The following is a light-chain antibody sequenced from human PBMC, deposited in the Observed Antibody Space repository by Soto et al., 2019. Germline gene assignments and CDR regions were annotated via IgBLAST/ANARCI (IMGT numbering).Light chain of an antibody. J-gene: IGKJ2*01. CDR1: QTVLYSSNNNNY. CDR2: WAS. V-gene: IGKV4-1*01. Sequence: DIAMTQSPDSLAVSLGERATINCKSSQTVLYSSNNNNYLAWYQQKPGQPPNLLIYWASTRESGVPDRFSGSGSGTDFTLTISSLEAEDVAVYYCQQYYSTPYTFGQGTKLEIK. CDR3: QQYYSTPYT.